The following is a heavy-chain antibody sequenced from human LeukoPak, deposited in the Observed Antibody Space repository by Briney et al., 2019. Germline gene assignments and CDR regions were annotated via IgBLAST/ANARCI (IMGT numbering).Heavy chain of an antibody. CDR1: GGSISGYY. CDR3: ARDHAAMALTKTYNWFDP. V-gene: IGHV4-4*07. CDR2: IYTSGST. Sequence: SETLSLTCTVSGGSISGYYWSWIRQPPGKGLEWIGRIYTSGSTNYNPSLKSRVAMSVDTSKNQFSLKLSSVTAADTAVYYCARDHAAMALTKTYNWFDPWGQGTLVTVSS. D-gene: IGHD5-18*01. J-gene: IGHJ5*02.